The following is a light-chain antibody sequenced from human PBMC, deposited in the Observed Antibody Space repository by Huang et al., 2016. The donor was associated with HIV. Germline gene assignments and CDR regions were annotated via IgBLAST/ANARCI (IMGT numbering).Light chain of an antibody. CDR3: QQYATSPWT. V-gene: IGKV3-20*01. J-gene: IGKJ1*01. Sequence: DIVLTQSPGTLSLSPGERATLSCRASRTIISNYLAWYQQRSGLAPRLLIYGASSRAAGIPDRFTGRGSGTDFTLTISRLEPGDVAVYYCQQYATSPWTFGQGTKVEIK. CDR2: GAS. CDR1: RTIISNY.